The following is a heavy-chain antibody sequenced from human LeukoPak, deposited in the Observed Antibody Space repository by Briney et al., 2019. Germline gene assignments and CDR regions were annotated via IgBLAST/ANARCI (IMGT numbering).Heavy chain of an antibody. V-gene: IGHV3-7*03. CDR3: ARSDYYGSGSPPPFDY. J-gene: IGHJ4*02. CDR1: GFTFEKFW. D-gene: IGHD3-10*01. Sequence: GGSLRLSCAASGFTFEKFWMSWVRQTPGKGLEWVANIKKDGSEKNYVDSVKGRFTISRDNSKNTLYLQMNSLRAEDTAVYYCARSDYYGSGSPPPFDYWGQGTLVTVSS. CDR2: IKKDGSEK.